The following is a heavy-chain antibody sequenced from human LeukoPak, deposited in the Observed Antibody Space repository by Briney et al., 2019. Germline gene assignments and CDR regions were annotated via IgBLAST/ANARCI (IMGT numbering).Heavy chain of an antibody. V-gene: IGHV3-23*01. CDR2: ISGSGGST. CDR1: GFTFSSYG. D-gene: IGHD6-19*01. Sequence: SGGTLRLSCAASGFTFSSYGMSWVRQAPGKGLEWVSGISGSGGSTYYADSVKGRFTISRDNSKNTLYLQMNSLRAEDTAVYYCTSFIAVAGTFGAGDVWGKGTTVTVSS. J-gene: IGHJ6*04. CDR3: TSFIAVAGTFGAGDV.